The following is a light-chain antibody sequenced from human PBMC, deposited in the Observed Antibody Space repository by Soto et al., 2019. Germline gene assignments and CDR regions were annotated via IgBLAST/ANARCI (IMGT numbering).Light chain of an antibody. V-gene: IGLV1-40*01. Sequence: QSVLTQPPLVSGAPGQRVTISCSGSSSNIGAGYDVHWYQQLPGTAPKLLIYSNTNRPSGVPDRFSGSKSGTSASLAITGLQAEDEADYYCQSYDSSLSGYVFGTGTKATVL. J-gene: IGLJ1*01. CDR1: SSNIGAGYD. CDR2: SNT. CDR3: QSYDSSLSGYV.